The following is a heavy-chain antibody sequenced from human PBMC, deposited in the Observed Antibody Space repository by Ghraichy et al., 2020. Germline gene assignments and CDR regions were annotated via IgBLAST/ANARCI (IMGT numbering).Heavy chain of an antibody. J-gene: IGHJ6*02. CDR2: ISSSSSPI. CDR3: AREAYCGGDGSTYLSV. Sequence: LTCAASGFTFSSYSMNWVRQAPGKGLEWVAYISSSSSPIFYADSVMGRFTISRDNAKNSLYLQMNSLRADDTAVYYCAREAYCGGDGSTYLSVWGQGTTVTVSS. D-gene: IGHD2-21*02. CDR1: GFTFSSYS. V-gene: IGHV3-48*01.